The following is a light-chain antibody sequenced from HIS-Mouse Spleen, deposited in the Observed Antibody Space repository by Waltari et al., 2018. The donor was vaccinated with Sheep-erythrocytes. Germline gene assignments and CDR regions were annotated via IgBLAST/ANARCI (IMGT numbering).Light chain of an antibody. J-gene: IGLJ3*02. Sequence: QSALTQPPSASGSPGQSVPISCTGTSRDVGGSNYVPWYQQHPGKAPKLMIYEVSKRPSGVPDRFSGSKSGNTASLTVSGLQAEDEADYYCSSYAGSNNWVFGGGTKLTVL. CDR3: SSYAGSNNWV. V-gene: IGLV2-8*01. CDR1: SRDVGGSNY. CDR2: EVS.